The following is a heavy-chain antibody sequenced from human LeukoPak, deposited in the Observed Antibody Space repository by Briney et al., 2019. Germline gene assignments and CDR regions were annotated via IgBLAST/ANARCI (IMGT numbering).Heavy chain of an antibody. J-gene: IGHJ4*02. V-gene: IGHV3-9*01. CDR2: ISWNSGSI. CDR1: GFTFDDYA. Sequence: PGGSLRLSCAASGFTFDDYAMHWVRQAPGKGLEWVSGISWNSGSIGYADSVKGRFTISRDNAKNSLYLQMNSLRAEDTAVYYCARDDLRRTDYDFWSGSYYFDYWGQGTLVTVSS. CDR3: ARDDLRRTDYDFWSGSYYFDY. D-gene: IGHD3-3*01.